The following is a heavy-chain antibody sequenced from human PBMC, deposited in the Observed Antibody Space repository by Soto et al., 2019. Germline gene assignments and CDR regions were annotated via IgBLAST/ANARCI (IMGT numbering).Heavy chain of an antibody. J-gene: IGHJ6*02. V-gene: IGHV4-39*01. Sequence: SETLSLTCTVSGGSISSSSHYWGWIRQPPGKGLEWIGSIYYSGSTYYNPSLKSRVTISVDTSKNQFSLKLSSVTAADTAVYYCASPRGELRYFDWLSTGPYYYYAMDVWGQGTTIT. CDR1: GGSISSSSHY. CDR2: IYYSGST. CDR3: ASPRGELRYFDWLSTGPYYYYAMDV. D-gene: IGHD3-9*01.